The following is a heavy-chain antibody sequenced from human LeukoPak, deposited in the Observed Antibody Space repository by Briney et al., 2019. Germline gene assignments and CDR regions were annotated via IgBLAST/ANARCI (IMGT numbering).Heavy chain of an antibody. V-gene: IGHV3-23*01. J-gene: IGHJ4*02. CDR1: GFTFSNYG. CDR2: ISGTGRST. CDR3: ATDLPPDYYDSSGYYLTY. D-gene: IGHD3-22*01. Sequence: PGGSLILSCAASGFTFSNYGMSWVRQAPGKGLEWVSAISGTGRSTYYADYVKGRFTISRDSYRNTLYLQMNSLRAEDTAVYYCATDLPPDYYDSSGYYLTYWGQGTLVTVSS.